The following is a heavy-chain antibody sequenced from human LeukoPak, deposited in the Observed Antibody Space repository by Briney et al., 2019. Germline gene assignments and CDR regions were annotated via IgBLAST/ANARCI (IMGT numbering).Heavy chain of an antibody. CDR3: ARIDSSGWFRGGDY. V-gene: IGHV4-39*07. D-gene: IGHD6-19*01. Sequence: SETLSLTCTVSGGSISSGGYYWSWIRQPPGKGLEWIGSIYYSGSTYYNPSLKSRVTISVDTSKNQFSLKLSSVTAADTAVYYCARIDSSGWFRGGDYWGQGTLVTVSS. CDR2: IYYSGST. CDR1: GGSISSGGYY. J-gene: IGHJ4*02.